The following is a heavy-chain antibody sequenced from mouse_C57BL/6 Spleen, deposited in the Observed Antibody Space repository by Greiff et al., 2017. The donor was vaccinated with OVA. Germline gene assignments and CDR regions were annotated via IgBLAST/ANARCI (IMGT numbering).Heavy chain of an antibody. J-gene: IGHJ2*01. Sequence: QVQLQQSGAELAKPGASVKLSCKASGYTFTSYWMHWVKQRPGRGLEWIGYINTSSGYTKYNQKFKDKATLTADKSSSTAYMKLSRLTYEDSAVYYCVRADAAYCGQGTTLTVSS. CDR2: INTSSGYT. CDR3: VRADAAY. V-gene: IGHV1-7*01. CDR1: GYTFTSYW.